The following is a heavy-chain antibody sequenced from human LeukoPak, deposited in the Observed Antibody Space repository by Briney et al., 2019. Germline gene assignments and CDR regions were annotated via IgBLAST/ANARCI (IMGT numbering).Heavy chain of an antibody. CDR1: GGSFSGYY. V-gene: IGHV4-34*01. D-gene: IGHD6-19*01. J-gene: IGHJ4*02. Sequence: SETLSLTCAVYGGSFSGYYWSWIRQPPGKGLEWIGEINHSGSTNYNPSLKSRVTISVDTSKNQFSLKLSSMTAADTAVYYCASINSGWDTDDYWGQGTLVTVSS. CDR3: ASINSGWDTDDY. CDR2: INHSGST.